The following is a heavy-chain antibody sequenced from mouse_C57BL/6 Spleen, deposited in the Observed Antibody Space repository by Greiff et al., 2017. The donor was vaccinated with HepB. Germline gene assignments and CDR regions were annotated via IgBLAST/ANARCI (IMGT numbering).Heavy chain of an antibody. V-gene: IGHV1-61*01. J-gene: IGHJ3*01. Sequence: QVQLQQPGAELVRPGSSVKLSCKASGYTFTSYWMDWVKQRPGQGLEWIGNIYPSDSETHYNQKFKDKATLTVNKSSSTAYMQLSSLTSEDSAVYDSARLDDYDKEVAYWGQRTLVTVSA. CDR3: ARLDDYDKEVAY. CDR2: IYPSDSET. D-gene: IGHD2-4*01. CDR1: GYTFTSYW.